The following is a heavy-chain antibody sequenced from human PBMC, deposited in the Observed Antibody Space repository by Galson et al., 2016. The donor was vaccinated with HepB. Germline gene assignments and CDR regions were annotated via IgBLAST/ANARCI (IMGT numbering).Heavy chain of an antibody. J-gene: IGHJ4*02. CDR1: GYSFASYW. CDR3: ARRRAAAGGGYFDY. V-gene: IGHV5-51*01. Sequence: QSGAEVKKPGESLKISCEGSGYSFASYWVAWVRQMPGKGLEWMAIISPHDSNTKYSPSFQGQVIISADRSINTTYLQWGSLKASDTAMYFCARRRAAAGGGYFDYWGQGTLVTVSS. D-gene: IGHD6-13*01. CDR2: ISPHDSNT.